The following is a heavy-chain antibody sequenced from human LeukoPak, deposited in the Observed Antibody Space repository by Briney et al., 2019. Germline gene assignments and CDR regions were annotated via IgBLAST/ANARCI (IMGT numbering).Heavy chain of an antibody. J-gene: IGHJ4*02. V-gene: IGHV3-23*01. Sequence: GGSLRLSCAASGFTFSSYAMNWVRQAPGKGLEWVSAISGSGGSTSYAQKFQGRVTMTRDTSTSTVYMELSSLRSEDTAVYYCAREFGYKAYEDWGQGTLVTVSS. D-gene: IGHD5-24*01. CDR3: AREFGYKAYED. CDR2: ISGSGGST. CDR1: GFTFSSYA.